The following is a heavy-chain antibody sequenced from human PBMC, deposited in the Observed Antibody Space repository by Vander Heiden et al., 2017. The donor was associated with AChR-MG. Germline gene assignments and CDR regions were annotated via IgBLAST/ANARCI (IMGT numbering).Heavy chain of an antibody. CDR1: GYTFTDYY. Sequence: QVQMVQSGAEVKKPGASVKVSCKTSGYTFTDYYMHWLRQAPGQGLEWMGWINPNRGDTNYAQKFQGRVTMTRDTSTNAAYMELTSLTSDDTAVYYCAGGEGIGYWGQGTLVTVSS. D-gene: IGHD6-13*01. CDR2: INPNRGDT. CDR3: AGGEGIGY. J-gene: IGHJ4*02. V-gene: IGHV1-2*02.